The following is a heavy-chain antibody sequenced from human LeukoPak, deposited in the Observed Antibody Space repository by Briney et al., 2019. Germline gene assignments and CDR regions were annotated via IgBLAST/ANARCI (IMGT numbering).Heavy chain of an antibody. CDR2: IFPADSSI. Sequence: PGESLKISCQGFGYSFATYWIGWARQKPGKGLEWMGIIFPADSSITYGPFFQGQFTISADKSISTVYLQWSSLKASDTAIYYCARHIAGHTGASDYWGQGTLVTVSS. CDR3: ARHIAGHTGASDY. CDR1: GYSFATYW. D-gene: IGHD2-8*02. V-gene: IGHV5-51*01. J-gene: IGHJ4*02.